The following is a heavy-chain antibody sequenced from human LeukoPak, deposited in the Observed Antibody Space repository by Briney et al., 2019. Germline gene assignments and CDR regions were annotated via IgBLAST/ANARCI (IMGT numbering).Heavy chain of an antibody. V-gene: IGHV4-59*01. J-gene: IGHJ6*03. CDR1: GGSISSYY. Sequence: SETLSLTCSVSGGSISSYYWNWIRQPPGKGLEWIGYIYYSGSTNYNPSLKSRVTISVDTSKNQFSLKLTSVTAADTAVYYCARALYYGSGSYFYYYYYMDVWGKGTTVTISS. CDR2: IYYSGST. CDR3: ARALYYGSGSYFYYYYYMDV. D-gene: IGHD3-10*01.